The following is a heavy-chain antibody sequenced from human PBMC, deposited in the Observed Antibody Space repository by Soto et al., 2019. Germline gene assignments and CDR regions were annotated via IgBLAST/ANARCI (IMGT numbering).Heavy chain of an antibody. D-gene: IGHD7-27*01. V-gene: IGHV1-18*01. CDR3: ARAGDPPYYGMDV. CDR1: GYTFTSYG. J-gene: IGHJ6*02. Sequence: QVQLVQSGAEVRQPGASVQVSCKASGYTFTSYGISWVRQAPGQGLEWMGWISAYNGDTNYVQKLQGRVTMTTDTSTSTAYMELRSLRSNDTAVYYCARAGDPPYYGMDVWGQGTTVTVSS. CDR2: ISAYNGDT.